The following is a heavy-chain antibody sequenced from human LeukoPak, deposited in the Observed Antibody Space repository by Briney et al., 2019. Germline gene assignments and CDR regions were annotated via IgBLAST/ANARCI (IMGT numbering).Heavy chain of an antibody. CDR3: TRGREGNYGLFDS. CDR1: GLSFNSYW. CDR2: ISNDGRST. Sequence: GGSLRLSCAASGLSFNSYWMHWVRQAPGSGLVWVSRISNDGRSTSFADSVKDRFTISRDNAKNTLYLQMNSLSAGDTAVYYCTRGREGNYGLFDSWGQRTLVTVSS. J-gene: IGHJ4*02. D-gene: IGHD3-10*01. V-gene: IGHV3-74*01.